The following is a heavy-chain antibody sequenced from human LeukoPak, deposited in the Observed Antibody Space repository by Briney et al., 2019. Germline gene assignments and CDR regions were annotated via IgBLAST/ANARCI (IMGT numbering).Heavy chain of an antibody. Sequence: GGSLRLSCAASGFTLSSYGMHWVRQAPSKGLEWVAIISYDGSNKYYADSVKGRFTISRDNSKNTLSLQMNSLRAEDTAVYSCAKSGYTSGWYHWFDLWGQGTLVTVSP. CDR3: AKSGYTSGWYHWFDL. J-gene: IGHJ5*02. D-gene: IGHD6-19*01. CDR1: GFTLSSYG. CDR2: ISYDGSNK. V-gene: IGHV3-30*18.